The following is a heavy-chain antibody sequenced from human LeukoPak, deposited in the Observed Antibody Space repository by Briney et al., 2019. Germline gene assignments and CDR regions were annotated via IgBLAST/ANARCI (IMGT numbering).Heavy chain of an antibody. Sequence: SETLSLTCAVYGGSFSGYYWSWIRQPPGKGLEWIGEINHSGSTNYNPSLKSRVTISVDTSKNQFSLKLSSVTAADTAVYYCARGAGTFDYWGQGTLVTVSS. CDR2: INHSGST. D-gene: IGHD3-10*01. V-gene: IGHV4-34*01. CDR3: ARGAGTFDY. J-gene: IGHJ4*02. CDR1: GGSFSGYY.